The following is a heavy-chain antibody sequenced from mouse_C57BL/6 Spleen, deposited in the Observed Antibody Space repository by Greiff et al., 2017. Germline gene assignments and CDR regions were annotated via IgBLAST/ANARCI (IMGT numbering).Heavy chain of an antibody. CDR1: GFNIKNTY. D-gene: IGHD1-1*01. Sequence: VQLQQSVAELVRPGASVKLSCTASGFNIKNTYMHWVKQRPEQGLEWIGSIDPANGNTKYAPKFQGKATISADTSSNTAYLQLGSLTSEDTAISYCSRRVVAPLAMDYWGQGTSVTVSS. CDR3: SRRVVAPLAMDY. CDR2: IDPANGNT. V-gene: IGHV14-3*01. J-gene: IGHJ4*01.